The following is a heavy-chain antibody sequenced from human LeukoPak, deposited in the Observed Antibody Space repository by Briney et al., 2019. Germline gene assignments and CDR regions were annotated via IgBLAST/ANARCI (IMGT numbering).Heavy chain of an antibody. J-gene: IGHJ4*02. Sequence: GGSLRLSCAASGFSFTKYGMHWVRQAPGKGLEWVAVISFDESNNYYADSVKGRFTISRDVSANTLYLHMNSLRAEDTAVYYCARGGPAAGRFDYWGQGTLVTVSS. D-gene: IGHD6-13*01. V-gene: IGHV3-30*03. CDR2: ISFDESNN. CDR1: GFSFTKYG. CDR3: ARGGPAAGRFDY.